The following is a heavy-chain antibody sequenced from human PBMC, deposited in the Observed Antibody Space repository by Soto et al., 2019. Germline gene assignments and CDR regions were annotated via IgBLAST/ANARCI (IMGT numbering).Heavy chain of an antibody. V-gene: IGHV4-59*01. CDR3: ARARGYSYGYDY. D-gene: IGHD5-18*01. CDR2: IYYSGST. Sequence: SETLSLTCTVSGGSIISNYWSWIRQPPGKGLEWIGYIYYSGSTNYNPSLKSRVTISVDTSKNQFSLKLSSVTAADTAVYYCARARGYSYGYDYWGQGTLVTVSS. CDR1: GGSIISNY. J-gene: IGHJ4*02.